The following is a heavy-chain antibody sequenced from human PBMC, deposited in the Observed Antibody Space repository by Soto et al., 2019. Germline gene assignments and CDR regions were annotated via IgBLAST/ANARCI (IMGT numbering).Heavy chain of an antibody. J-gene: IGHJ3*02. CDR3: AKDWGYCGGDCYSDAFDI. CDR2: ISGSGGST. CDR1: GFTFSSYA. D-gene: IGHD2-21*02. Sequence: GGSLRLSCAASGFTFSSYAMSWVRQAPGKGLEWVSAISGSGGSTYYADSVKGRLTISRDNSKNTLYLQMNSLRAEDTAVYYCAKDWGYCGGDCYSDAFDIWGQGTMVTVSS. V-gene: IGHV3-23*01.